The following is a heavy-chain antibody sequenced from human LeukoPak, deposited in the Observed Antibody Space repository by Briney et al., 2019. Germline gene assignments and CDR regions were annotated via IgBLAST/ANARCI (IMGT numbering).Heavy chain of an antibody. D-gene: IGHD1-26*01. Sequence: SETLSLTCTVSGGSISSYYWSWIRQPAGKGLEWIGHIYTSGSTNYNPSLKSRVTMSVDTSKNQFSLKLSSVTAADTAVYYCARDVILVEWELLGWFDPWGQGTLVTVSS. CDR2: IYTSGST. J-gene: IGHJ5*02. CDR1: GGSISSYY. V-gene: IGHV4-4*07. CDR3: ARDVILVEWELLGWFDP.